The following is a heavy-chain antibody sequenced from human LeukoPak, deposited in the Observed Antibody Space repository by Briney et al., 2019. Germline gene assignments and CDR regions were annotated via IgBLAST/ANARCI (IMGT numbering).Heavy chain of an antibody. J-gene: IGHJ4*02. V-gene: IGHV4-34*01. CDR2: INHSGST. Sequence: SETLSLTCAVYGGSFSGYYWSWIRQPPGKGLEWIGEINHSGSTNYNPSLKSRVTISVDTSKNQFSLKLSSVTAADTAVYYCARVGGDYLATFDYWGQGTLVTVSS. CDR3: ARVGGDYLATFDY. CDR1: GGSFSGYY. D-gene: IGHD4-17*01.